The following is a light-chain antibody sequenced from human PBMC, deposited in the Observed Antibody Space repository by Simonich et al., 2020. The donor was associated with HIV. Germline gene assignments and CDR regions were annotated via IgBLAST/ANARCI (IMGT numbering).Light chain of an antibody. CDR2: HVS. Sequence: QSALPQPASGSGSPGQSITNSCTGTSSDVDDSNYVFWYQQHPGKVPKLMIYHVSNRPSGVSNRFSGSKSGNTASLTISGLQAEDEADYYCSSYTSSSTLLFGGGTKVTVL. CDR3: SSYTSSSTLL. J-gene: IGLJ2*01. CDR1: SSDVDDSNY. V-gene: IGLV2-14*03.